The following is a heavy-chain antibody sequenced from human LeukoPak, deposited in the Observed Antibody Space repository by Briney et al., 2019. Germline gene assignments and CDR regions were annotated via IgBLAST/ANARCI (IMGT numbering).Heavy chain of an antibody. CDR2: INHSGST. CDR3: ARSSYDFWSGYLDY. CDR1: GGPFSGYY. Sequence: PSETLSLTCAVYGGPFSGYYWSWIRQPPGKGLEWIGEINHSGSTNYNPSLKSRVTISVDTSKNQFSLKLSSVTAADTAVYYCARSSYDFWSGYLDYWGQGTLVTVSS. J-gene: IGHJ4*02. V-gene: IGHV4-34*01. D-gene: IGHD3-3*01.